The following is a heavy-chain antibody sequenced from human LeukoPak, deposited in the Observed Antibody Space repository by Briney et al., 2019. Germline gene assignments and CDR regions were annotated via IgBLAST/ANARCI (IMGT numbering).Heavy chain of an antibody. CDR3: ARNMGVVVAAHFDY. CDR1: GFSLSTSGMC. V-gene: IGHV2-70*11. J-gene: IGHJ4*02. Sequence: SGPALVKPTQTLTLTCTFSGFSLSTSGMCVSWIRQPPGKALEWLARIDWDDDKYYSTSLKTRLTISKDTSKNQVVLTMTNMDPVDTATYYCARNMGVVVAAHFDYWGQGTLVTVSS. D-gene: IGHD2-15*01. CDR2: IDWDDDK.